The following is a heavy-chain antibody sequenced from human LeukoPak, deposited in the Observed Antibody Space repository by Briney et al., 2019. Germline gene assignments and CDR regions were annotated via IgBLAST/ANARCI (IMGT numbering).Heavy chain of an antibody. CDR2: ISSSGSTI. V-gene: IGHV3-11*01. CDR1: GFTFSDYY. CDR3: ARRYCSGGSCYIDY. J-gene: IGHJ4*02. Sequence: GGSLRLSCAASGFTFSDYYMSWLRQAPGKGLEWVSYISSSGSTIYYADSVKGRFTISRDNAKNSLYLQMNSLRAEDTAVYYCARRYCSGGSCYIDYWGQGTLVTVSS. D-gene: IGHD2-15*01.